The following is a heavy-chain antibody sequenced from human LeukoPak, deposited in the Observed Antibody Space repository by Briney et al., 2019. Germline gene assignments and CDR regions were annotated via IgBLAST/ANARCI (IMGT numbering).Heavy chain of an antibody. CDR2: ISYDGSNK. CDR3: AKAYAESWFDP. J-gene: IGHJ5*02. V-gene: IGHV3-30*18. D-gene: IGHD4-17*01. CDR1: GFTFSSYG. Sequence: GGSLRLSCAASGFTFSSYGMHWVRQAPGKGLEWVAVISYDGSNKYYADSVKGRFTISRDNSKNTLYLQMNSLRAEDTAVYYCAKAYAESWFDPWGQGTLVTVSS.